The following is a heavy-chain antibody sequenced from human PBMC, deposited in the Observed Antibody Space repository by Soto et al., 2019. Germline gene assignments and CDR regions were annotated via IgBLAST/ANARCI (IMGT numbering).Heavy chain of an antibody. D-gene: IGHD6-19*01. V-gene: IGHV3-23*01. CDR1: GFTFRTFA. CDR2: ISGSGGST. J-gene: IGHJ4*02. CDR3: AKESPNSSGLDY. Sequence: PGGSLRLSCAASGFTFRTFAMHWVRQVPGKGLEWVSAISGSGGSTYYADSVKGRFTISRDNSKNTLYLQMNSLRAEDTAVYYCAKESPNSSGLDYWGQGTLVTVSS.